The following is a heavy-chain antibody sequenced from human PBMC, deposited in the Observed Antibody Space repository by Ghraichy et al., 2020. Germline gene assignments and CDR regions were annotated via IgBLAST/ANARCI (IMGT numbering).Heavy chain of an antibody. CDR3: ASVEAEWDNVAPGWVYYYGLDV. CDR1: GGSFSGYY. J-gene: IGHJ6*02. D-gene: IGHD6-19*01. V-gene: IGHV4-34*01. CDR2: ISHGGST. Sequence: SETLSLTCAVYGGSFSGYYWSWIRQPPGKGLEWIGEISHGGSTNHSPSLKSRVTMSIDTSNKQFSLKLRSVTAADQAVYYCASVEAEWDNVAPGWVYYYGLDVWGQGTTVTVSS.